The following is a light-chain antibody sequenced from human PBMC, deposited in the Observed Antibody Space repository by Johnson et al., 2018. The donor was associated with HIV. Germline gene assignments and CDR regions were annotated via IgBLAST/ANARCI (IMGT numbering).Light chain of an antibody. CDR1: SSNIGNNY. Sequence: HSVLTQPPSVSAAPGQKVTISCSGSSSNIGNNYVSWYQQLPGTAPKLLIYDNNKRPSGIPDRFSGSKSGTSATLGITGLQTGDEADYYCGTWDSSLSAAVFGTGTKVPVL. V-gene: IGLV1-51*01. CDR2: DNN. J-gene: IGLJ1*01. CDR3: GTWDSSLSAAV.